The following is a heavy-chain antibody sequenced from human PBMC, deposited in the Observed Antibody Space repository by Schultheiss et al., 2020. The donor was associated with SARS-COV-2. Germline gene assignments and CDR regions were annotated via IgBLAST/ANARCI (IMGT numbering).Heavy chain of an antibody. J-gene: IGHJ6*02. CDR3: ERGPAMIVVVITRRYYYYGMDV. CDR2: VYYSGST. V-gene: IGHV4-61*03. D-gene: IGHD3-22*01. Sequence: SQTLSLTCAVFGGSISSDNWWSWNRQPPGKGLEWIGYVYYSGSTDYNSSLKSRVTITVDTTKNHFSLSLSTVTAADTAAYYCERGPAMIVVVITRRYYYYGMDVWGQGTTVTVSS. CDR1: GGSISSDNW.